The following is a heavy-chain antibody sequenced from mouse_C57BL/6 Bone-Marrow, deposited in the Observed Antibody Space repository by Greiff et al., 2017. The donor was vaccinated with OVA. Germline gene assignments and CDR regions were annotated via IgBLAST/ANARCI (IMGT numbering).Heavy chain of an antibody. J-gene: IGHJ1*03. CDR3: AVYYYGSSDWYFDV. V-gene: IGHV1-55*01. CDR1: GYTFTSYW. Sequence: VQLQQPGAELVKPGASVKMSCKASGYTFTSYWLTWVKQRPGQGLEWIGDIYPGSGSTNYNEKFKSKATLTVDTSSSTAYMQLSSLTSEDSAVYYCAVYYYGSSDWYFDVWGTGTTVTVSS. CDR2: IYPGSGST. D-gene: IGHD1-1*01.